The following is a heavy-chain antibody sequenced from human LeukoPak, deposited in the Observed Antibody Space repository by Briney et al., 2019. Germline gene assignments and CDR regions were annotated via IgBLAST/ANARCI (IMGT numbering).Heavy chain of an antibody. J-gene: IGHJ6*02. D-gene: IGHD2-15*01. CDR1: GFTFSSYA. CDR2: ISYDGSNK. CDR3: ARVFCSGGSCYSGDYYYYGMDV. V-gene: IGHV3-30-3*01. Sequence: PGRSLRLSCAASGFTFSSYAMHWVRQAPGKGLEWVAVISYDGSNKYYADSVKGRFTISRDNSKNTLYLQMNSLRAEDTAVYYCARVFCSGGSCYSGDYYYYGMDVWGQGATVTVSS.